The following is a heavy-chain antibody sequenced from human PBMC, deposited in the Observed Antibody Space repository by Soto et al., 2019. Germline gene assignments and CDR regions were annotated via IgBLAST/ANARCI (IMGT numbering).Heavy chain of an antibody. Sequence: SETLCLTCAVYGGSFSGYYWTWIRQSPEKGLEWIGEVNHSGTTYYNSSLKTRVTISVHTPKNQFSLKMSSVTAADTAVYYCARGIGYCSSINCYSSRRLRFDSWGQGTLVTVSS. CDR2: VNHSGTT. J-gene: IGHJ4*02. V-gene: IGHV4-34*01. CDR1: GGSFSGYY. CDR3: ARGIGYCSSINCYSSRRLRFDS. D-gene: IGHD2-2*01.